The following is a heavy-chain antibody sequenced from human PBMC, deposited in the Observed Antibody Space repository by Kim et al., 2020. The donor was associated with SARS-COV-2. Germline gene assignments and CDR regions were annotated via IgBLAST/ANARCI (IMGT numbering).Heavy chain of an antibody. CDR3: ARDLGVDRFAR. Sequence: GGSLRLSCVVSGFRFSSYWMSWVRQAPGKGLEWVANIRQDGGEKYYVDSVRGRLTISRDNANNSLYLQMSGLTVEDTAIYYCARDLGVDRFARWGQGTLV. CDR2: IRQDGGEK. D-gene: IGHD3-3*01. V-gene: IGHV3-7*01. CDR1: GFRFSSYW. J-gene: IGHJ4*02.